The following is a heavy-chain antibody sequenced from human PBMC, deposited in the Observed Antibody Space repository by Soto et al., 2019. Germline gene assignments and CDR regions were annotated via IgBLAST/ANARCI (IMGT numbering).Heavy chain of an antibody. J-gene: IGHJ4*02. CDR1: GGTFSSYA. V-gene: IGHV1-69*01. CDR2: IIPIFGTA. D-gene: IGHD2-15*01. CDR3: AREYCSGGSCYYYFDY. Sequence: QVQLVQSGAEVKKPGSSVKVSCKASGGTFSSYAISWVRQAPGQGLEWMGGIIPIFGTANSAQKFQGRVTITADESTSTAYMELSSLRSEDTAVYYCAREYCSGGSCYYYFDYWGQGTLVTVSS.